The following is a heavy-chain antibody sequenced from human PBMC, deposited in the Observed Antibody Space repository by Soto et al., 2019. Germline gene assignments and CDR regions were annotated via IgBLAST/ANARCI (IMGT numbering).Heavy chain of an antibody. J-gene: IGHJ4*02. CDR3: ASLHSGYAYDLDY. CDR2: TYYTGST. Sequence: HLQLQESGPGLVTPSETLSLTCSVSGDSVGTSDYHWAWIRQTPGKGLEWIGTTYYTGSTYYNPHVRTPLIISADTSKNQFSPKLSSVAAADTAVYCCASLHSGYAYDLDYWGQGALVIVSS. CDR1: GDSVGTSDYH. D-gene: IGHD5-12*01. V-gene: IGHV4-39*01.